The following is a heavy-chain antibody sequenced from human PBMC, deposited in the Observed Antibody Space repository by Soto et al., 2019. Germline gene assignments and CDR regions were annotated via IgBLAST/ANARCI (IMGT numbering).Heavy chain of an antibody. V-gene: IGHV3-15*07. CDR2: LKGKSVGGTT. J-gene: IGHJ4*02. CDR3: TTESGYSSGQNDN. CDR1: GFTFNSAW. Sequence: EVQLVESGGGLVKPGGSLRLSCATYGFTFNSAWMSWVRQTPGKGLEWVGRLKGKSVGGTTDHAAPVTGRFIISSDDSKNMMYRQMNSLKIEDTAVYYCTTESGYSSGQNDNWGQGTLVTVSS. D-gene: IGHD6-19*01.